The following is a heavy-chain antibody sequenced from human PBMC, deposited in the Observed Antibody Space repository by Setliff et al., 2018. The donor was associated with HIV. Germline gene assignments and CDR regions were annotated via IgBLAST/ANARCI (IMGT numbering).Heavy chain of an antibody. CDR2: INQSGNT. V-gene: IGHV4-34*01. D-gene: IGHD3-10*01. CDR1: GGSLSGYY. Sequence: SETLSLTCAVYGGSLSGYYWSWVRQSPGRGLEWIGEINQSGNTNFYPSLKSRLIISVDTSKSQFSLKLTSVTAADTALYYCAREGGQGYSGSGSFYHRNFDLWGRGTLVTVSS. CDR3: AREGGQGYSGSGSFYHRNFDL. J-gene: IGHJ2*01.